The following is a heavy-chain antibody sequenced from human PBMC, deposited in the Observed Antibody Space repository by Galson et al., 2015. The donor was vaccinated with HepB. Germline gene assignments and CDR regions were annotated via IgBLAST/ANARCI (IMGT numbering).Heavy chain of an antibody. D-gene: IGHD3-22*01. Sequence: SVKVSCKASGYTFTSYYMHWVRQAPGQGLEWMGIINPSGGSTSYAQKFQGRVTMTRDTSTSTVYMEPSSLRSEDTAVYYCARGQRYYDSSGNAAFDIWGQGTMVTVSS. J-gene: IGHJ3*02. CDR3: ARGQRYYDSSGNAAFDI. CDR1: GYTFTSYY. V-gene: IGHV1-46*01. CDR2: INPSGGST.